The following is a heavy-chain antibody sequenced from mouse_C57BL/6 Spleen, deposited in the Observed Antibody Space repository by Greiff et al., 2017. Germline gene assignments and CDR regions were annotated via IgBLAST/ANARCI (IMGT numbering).Heavy chain of an antibody. Sequence: DVKLVESGGGLVKPGGSLKLSCAASGFTFSSYTMSWVRQTPEKRLEWVATISGGGGNTYYPDSVKGRFTISRDNAKNTLYLQMSSLRSEDTALYYCARHDYYGNLLFAYWGQGTLVTVSA. D-gene: IGHD2-1*01. CDR3: ARHDYYGNLLFAY. V-gene: IGHV5-9*01. CDR2: ISGGGGNT. J-gene: IGHJ3*01. CDR1: GFTFSSYT.